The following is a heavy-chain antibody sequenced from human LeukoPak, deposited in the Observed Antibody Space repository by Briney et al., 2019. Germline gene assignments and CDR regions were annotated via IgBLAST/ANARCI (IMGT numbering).Heavy chain of an antibody. D-gene: IGHD1-26*01. J-gene: IGHJ4*02. V-gene: IGHV4-59*12. CDR3: ARRAWSQWVFDF. CDR1: GGSISNYY. Sequence: PSEILSLTCAVSGGSISNYYWSWIRPAPGKGLELIGAIYDNGYTNYNPSLKSRVIISVDTSKNQFSLTVSSVTAADTAVYHCARRAWSQWVFDFWGQGTQVTVSS. CDR2: IYDNGYT.